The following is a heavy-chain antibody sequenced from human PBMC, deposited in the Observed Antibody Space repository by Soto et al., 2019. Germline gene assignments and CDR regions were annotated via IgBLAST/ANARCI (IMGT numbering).Heavy chain of an antibody. D-gene: IGHD6-13*01. J-gene: IGHJ4*02. CDR2: IYPGDHET. V-gene: IGHV5-51*01. Sequence: PGGSLEISCQCSGYTFSNFWIGWVRQLPGKGLEWMGIIYPGDHETRYSPSFHGKVTISADKSINTAYLQWNSLEASDTAFYFCARSPRSSPYFDYWGQGALVTVS. CDR1: GYTFSNFW. CDR3: ARSPRSSPYFDY.